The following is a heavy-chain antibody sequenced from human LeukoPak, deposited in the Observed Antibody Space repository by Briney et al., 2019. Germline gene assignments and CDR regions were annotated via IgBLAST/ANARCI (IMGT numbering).Heavy chain of an antibody. Sequence: ASVKVSCKASGYTFTGYYMHWVRQAPGQGLEWMGWINPNSGGTNYAQKFQGRVTMTRDTSISTAYMELSRLRSDDTAVYYCARPHTEYYDILTGYYNESPFDYWGQGTLVTVSS. D-gene: IGHD3-9*01. CDR1: GYTFTGYY. CDR2: INPNSGGT. V-gene: IGHV1-2*02. CDR3: ARPHTEYYDILTGYYNESPFDY. J-gene: IGHJ4*02.